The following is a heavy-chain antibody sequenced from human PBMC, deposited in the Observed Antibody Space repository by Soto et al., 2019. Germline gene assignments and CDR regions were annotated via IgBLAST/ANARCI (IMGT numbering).Heavy chain of an antibody. V-gene: IGHV3-23*01. CDR3: AKDPRAAAGKTFNWFDP. CDR2: ISGSGGST. CDR1: GFTFSSYA. J-gene: IGHJ5*02. Sequence: EVQLLESGGGLVQPGGSLRLSCAASGFTFSSYAMSWVRQAPGKGLEWVSAISGSGGSTYYADSVKGRFTISRDNSKYTLYLQMNSLRAEDTAVYYCAKDPRAAAGKTFNWFDPWGQGTLVTVSS. D-gene: IGHD6-13*01.